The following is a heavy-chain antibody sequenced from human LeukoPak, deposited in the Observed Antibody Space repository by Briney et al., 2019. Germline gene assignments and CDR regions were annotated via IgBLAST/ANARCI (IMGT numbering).Heavy chain of an antibody. V-gene: IGHV3-23*01. CDR2: ITPSGGDT. CDR3: AKGTSSSRPYYFDY. Sequence: PGGSLRLSCAASGFTFSNYAMSWVRQAPGKGLEWVSAITPSGGDTFHADSVKGRFTISRDNSKSTLYLQMNSLRAEDTATYYSAKGTSSSRPYYFDYWGQGTLVAASS. CDR1: GFTFSNYA. J-gene: IGHJ4*02. D-gene: IGHD6-6*01.